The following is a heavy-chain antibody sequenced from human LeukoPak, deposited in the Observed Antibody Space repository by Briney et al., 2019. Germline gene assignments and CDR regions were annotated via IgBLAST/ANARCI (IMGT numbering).Heavy chain of an antibody. CDR2: ISSSSSYI. D-gene: IGHD6-13*01. CDR3: ARGASSSWYSWFGP. CDR1: GFTFSSYS. J-gene: IGHJ5*02. Sequence: GGSLRLSCAASGFTFSSYSMNWVRQAPGKGLEWVSSISSSSSYIYYADSVKGRFTISRDNAKNSLYLQMNSLRAEDTAVYYCARGASSSWYSWFGPWGQGTLVTVSS. V-gene: IGHV3-21*01.